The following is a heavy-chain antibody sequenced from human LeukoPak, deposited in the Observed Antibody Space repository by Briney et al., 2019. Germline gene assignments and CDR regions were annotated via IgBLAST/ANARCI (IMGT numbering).Heavy chain of an antibody. D-gene: IGHD6-13*01. CDR2: IYYSGTPT. CDR3: ARANSGSWYLLDF. J-gene: IGHJ4*02. V-gene: IGHV4-59*12. Sequence: SETLSLTCTASGDSISSYYWAWIRQPPGKGLEWIGYIYYSGTPTSYNPSLKSRVTISIDTSRNQFSLNLNSVTAADTAVYYCARANSGSWYLLDFWGQGALVTVSS. CDR1: GDSISSYY.